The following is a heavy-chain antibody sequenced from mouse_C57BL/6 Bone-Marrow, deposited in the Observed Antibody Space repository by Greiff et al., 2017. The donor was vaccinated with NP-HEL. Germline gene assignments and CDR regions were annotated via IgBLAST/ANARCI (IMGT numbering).Heavy chain of an antibody. D-gene: IGHD1-1*01. CDR1: GYSITSGYY. CDR3: ARAYYYGSSYWYFDV. CDR2: ISYDGSN. J-gene: IGHJ1*03. V-gene: IGHV3-6*01. Sequence: EVKLQESGPGLVKPSQSLSLTCSVTGYSITSGYYWNWIRQFPGNKLEWMGYISYDGSNNYNPSLKNRISITRDTSKNQFFLKLNSVTTEDTATYYCARAYYYGSSYWYFDVWGTGTTVTVSS.